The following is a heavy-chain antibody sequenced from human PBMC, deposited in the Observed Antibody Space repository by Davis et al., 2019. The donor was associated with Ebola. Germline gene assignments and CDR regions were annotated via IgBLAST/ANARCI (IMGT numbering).Heavy chain of an antibody. D-gene: IGHD6-19*01. V-gene: IGHV3-53*01. J-gene: IGHJ4*02. CDR3: AKDQEWLSHFDY. CDR1: GFTVSTNY. Sequence: GESLKISCAASGFTVSTNYMTWVRQAPGKGLEWVSVIYNSGSTYYADSVKGRFTLSRDNSKNTLWLQMNSLRAEDTAVYYCAKDQEWLSHFDYWGQGTLVTVSA. CDR2: IYNSGST.